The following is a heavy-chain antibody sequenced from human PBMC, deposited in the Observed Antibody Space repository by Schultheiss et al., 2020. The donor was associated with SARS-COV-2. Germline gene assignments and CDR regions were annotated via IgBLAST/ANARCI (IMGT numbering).Heavy chain of an antibody. J-gene: IGHJ6*03. Sequence: SETLSLTCTVSGGSISSSSYYWSWIRQPPGKGLEWIGYIYNSGSTYYNPSLKSRITISVDTSKNHFSLKLSSVTVADTAVYYCAREGRFLEWLLSNSYYYYMDVWGKGTTVTVSS. CDR1: GGSISSSSYY. CDR2: IYNSGST. D-gene: IGHD3-3*01. CDR3: AREGRFLEWLLSNSYYYYMDV. V-gene: IGHV4-61*03.